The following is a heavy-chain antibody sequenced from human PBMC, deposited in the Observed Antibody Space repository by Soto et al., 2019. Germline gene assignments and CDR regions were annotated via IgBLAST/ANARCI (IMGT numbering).Heavy chain of an antibody. D-gene: IGHD2-15*01. CDR3: AKNPFGGSRCATAFDV. CDR2: IWHGGNT. Sequence: QVQLQESGPGLVKPSETLSLTCTVSGDSISTDKWWSWVRQPPGKGLAWIGEIWHGGNTNYSPSLKSRVTLSLDKSNNQFSLRLTSVPAPDTAVYYCAKNPFGGSRCATAFDVWGQGTTLTVS. V-gene: IGHV4-4*02. CDR1: GDSISTDKW. J-gene: IGHJ3*01.